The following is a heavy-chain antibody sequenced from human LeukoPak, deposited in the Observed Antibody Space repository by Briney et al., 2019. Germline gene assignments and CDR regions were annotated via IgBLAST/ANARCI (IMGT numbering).Heavy chain of an antibody. V-gene: IGHV3-21*01. CDR2: ISGSNSYI. CDR1: GFTFSSYT. Sequence: GGSLRLSCAASGFTFSSYTMRWIRQAPGKGLEWVSSISGSNSYIFYVDSVKGRFTVSRDNAKDSLYLQMNSLRAEDTAVYYCARALTTLTYEGYWGQGTLVTVSS. CDR3: ARALTTLTYEGY. D-gene: IGHD1-1*01. J-gene: IGHJ4*02.